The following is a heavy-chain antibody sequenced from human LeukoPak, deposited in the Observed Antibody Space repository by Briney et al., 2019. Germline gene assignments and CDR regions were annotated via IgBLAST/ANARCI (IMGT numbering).Heavy chain of an antibody. Sequence: GGSLRLSCAASGFTFDDYAMHWVRQAPGKGLEWVSGISWNSGSIGYADSVKGRFTISRDNAKNSLYLQMNSLRAEDTALYYCAKDMDSPGAYAFDIWGQGTMVTVSS. D-gene: IGHD1-26*01. CDR2: ISWNSGSI. CDR1: GFTFDDYA. CDR3: AKDMDSPGAYAFDI. V-gene: IGHV3-9*01. J-gene: IGHJ3*02.